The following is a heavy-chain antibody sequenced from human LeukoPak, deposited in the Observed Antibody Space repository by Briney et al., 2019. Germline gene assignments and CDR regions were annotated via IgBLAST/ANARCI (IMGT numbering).Heavy chain of an antibody. CDR3: AREQGYGAVPYFDY. D-gene: IGHD4-17*01. CDR1: GGSISSSSYY. Sequence: KSSETLSLTCTVSGGSISSSSYYWGWIRQPPGKGLERIGRIYTSGSTNYNPSLKSRVTMSVDTSKNQFSLKLSSVTAADTAVYYCAREQGYGAVPYFDYWGQGTLVTVSS. V-gene: IGHV4-39*07. J-gene: IGHJ4*02. CDR2: IYTSGST.